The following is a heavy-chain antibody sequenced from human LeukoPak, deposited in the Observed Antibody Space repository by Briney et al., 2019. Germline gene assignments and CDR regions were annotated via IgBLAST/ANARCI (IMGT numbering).Heavy chain of an antibody. D-gene: IGHD6-13*01. CDR2: ISWNSGSI. CDR1: GFTFDDYA. CDR3: AKDKGVIAAAGYPDY. V-gene: IGHV3-9*01. Sequence: PGRSLRLSCAASGFTFDDYAMHWVRQAPGKGLEWVSGISWNSGSIGYADSVKGRFTISRDNSKNTLYLQMNSLRAEDTAVYYCAKDKGVIAAAGYPDYWGQGTLVTVSS. J-gene: IGHJ4*02.